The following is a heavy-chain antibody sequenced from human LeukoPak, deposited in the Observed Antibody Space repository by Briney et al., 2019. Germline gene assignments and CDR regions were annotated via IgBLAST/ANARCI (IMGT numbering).Heavy chain of an antibody. CDR3: AHSTTYYYDSSGYYFLDYFDY. CDR2: IYWNDDK. D-gene: IGHD3-22*01. CDR1: GFSLSTSGVG. Sequence: SGPTLVNPTQTLTLTCTFSGFSLSTSGVGVGWIRQPPGKALEWLALIYWNDDKRYSPSLKRRLTITKDTSKNQVVLTMTNMDPVDTATYYCAHSTTYYYDSSGYYFLDYFDYWGQGTLVTVSS. J-gene: IGHJ4*02. V-gene: IGHV2-5*01.